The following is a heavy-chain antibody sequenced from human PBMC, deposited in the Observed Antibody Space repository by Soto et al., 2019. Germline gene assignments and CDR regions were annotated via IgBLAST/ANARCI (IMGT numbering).Heavy chain of an antibody. CDR3: ARVRSVAGAGTFVLDY. Sequence: GESLKISCKGSGYIFTSYWIAWVRQMPGKGLEWMGIIYPGDSDTRYSPSFQGQVTISADKSISTAYLQWSSLKASDTAMYYCARVRSVAGAGTFVLDYWGQGTLVTVSS. D-gene: IGHD6-19*01. V-gene: IGHV5-51*01. CDR1: GYIFTSYW. J-gene: IGHJ4*02. CDR2: IYPGDSDT.